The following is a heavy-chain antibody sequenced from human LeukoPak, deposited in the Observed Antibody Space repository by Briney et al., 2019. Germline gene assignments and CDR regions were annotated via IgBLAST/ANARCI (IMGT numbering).Heavy chain of an antibody. Sequence: SGGSLRLSCAASGFTFSGSAMHWVRQASGKGLEWVGRIRSKANSYATAYAASVKGRFTISRDDSKNTAYLQMNSLKTEDTAVYYCRLWFGELKNDYWGQGTLVTVSS. CDR3: RLWFGELKNDY. CDR2: IRSKANSYAT. V-gene: IGHV3-73*01. J-gene: IGHJ4*02. D-gene: IGHD3-10*01. CDR1: GFTFSGSA.